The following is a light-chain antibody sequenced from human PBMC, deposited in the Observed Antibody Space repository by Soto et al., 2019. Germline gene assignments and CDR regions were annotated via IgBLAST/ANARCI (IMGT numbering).Light chain of an antibody. CDR1: QAIGTS. CDR2: AAS. V-gene: IGKV1-9*01. Sequence: DIPLTQSPSFLSASVGDRVTITCRASQAIGTSLAWYQQKPGKAPKLLIFAASTFESGVPARFRGSGFETEFTLTISGLQPEYFATYYGQQVKSYPRTFGQGTKLDIK. CDR3: QQVKSYPRT. J-gene: IGKJ2*01.